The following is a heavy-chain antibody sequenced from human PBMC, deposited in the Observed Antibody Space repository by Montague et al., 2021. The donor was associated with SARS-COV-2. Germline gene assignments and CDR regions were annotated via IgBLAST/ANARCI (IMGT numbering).Heavy chain of an antibody. CDR2: ISYDGSNK. Sequence: SLRLSCAASGFTFSSYAMHWVRQAPGKGLEWVAVISYDGSNKYYVDSVKGRFTISRDNSKNTLYLQMNSLRAEDTAVYYCASSLIYHYFDYWGQGTLVTVSS. V-gene: IGHV3-30-3*01. CDR1: GFTFSSYA. CDR3: ASSLIYHYFDY. J-gene: IGHJ4*02. D-gene: IGHD5-12*01.